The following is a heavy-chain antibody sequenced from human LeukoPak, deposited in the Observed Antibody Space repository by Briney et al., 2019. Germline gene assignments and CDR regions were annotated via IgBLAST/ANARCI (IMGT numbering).Heavy chain of an antibody. CDR1: GGSISSTSYH. V-gene: IGHV4-39*07. CDR2: INHSGST. J-gene: IGHJ4*02. Sequence: SSETLSLTCTVSGGSISSTSYHWSWIRQPPGKGLEWIGEINHSGSTNYNPSLKSRVTISVDTSKNQFSLKLSSVTAADTAVYYCASRDGYNLYDYWGQGTLVTVSS. CDR3: ASRDGYNLYDY. D-gene: IGHD5-24*01.